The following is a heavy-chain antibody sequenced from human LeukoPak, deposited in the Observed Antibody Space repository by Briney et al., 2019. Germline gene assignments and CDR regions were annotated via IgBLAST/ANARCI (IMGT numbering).Heavy chain of an antibody. CDR1: GGSINNYY. V-gene: IGHV4-4*07. D-gene: IGHD3-22*01. J-gene: IGHJ3*02. CDR3: ARHRITMIVVVRDAFDI. CDR2: IYSSGST. Sequence: SETLSLTCTVSGGSINNYYWSWIRQPAGKGLEWIGLIYSSGSTSYNPSLKSRVTMSVDTSKKQFSLRLSSVTAADTAVYYCARHRITMIVVVRDAFDIWGQGTMVTVSS.